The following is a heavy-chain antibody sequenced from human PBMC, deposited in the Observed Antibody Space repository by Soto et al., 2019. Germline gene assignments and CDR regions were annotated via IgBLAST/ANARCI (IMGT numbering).Heavy chain of an antibody. CDR2: INPNSGGT. D-gene: IGHD5-18*01. Sequence: ASVKVSCKASGYTFTGYYMHWVRQAPGQGLEWMGWINPNSGGTNYAQKFQGRVTMTRDTSISTVYMELSRLRSDDTAVYYCARSEYSYGYPGAFDIWGQGTMVTVSS. CDR1: GYTFTGYY. V-gene: IGHV1-2*02. J-gene: IGHJ3*02. CDR3: ARSEYSYGYPGAFDI.